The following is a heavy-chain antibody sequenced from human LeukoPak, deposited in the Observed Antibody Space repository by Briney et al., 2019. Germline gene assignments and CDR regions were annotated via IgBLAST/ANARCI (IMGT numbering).Heavy chain of an antibody. CDR3: AKDLGVGRGYYYGMDV. J-gene: IGHJ6*04. V-gene: IGHV3-30*18. CDR1: GFTFSSYG. CDR2: ISYDGSNK. Sequence: GRSLRLSCAASGFTFSSYGMHWVRQAPGKGLEWVAVISYDGSNKYYADSVKGRFTISRDNSKNTLYLQMNSLRAEDTAVYYCAKDLGVGRGYYYGMDVWGKGTTVTVSS. D-gene: IGHD2-21*01.